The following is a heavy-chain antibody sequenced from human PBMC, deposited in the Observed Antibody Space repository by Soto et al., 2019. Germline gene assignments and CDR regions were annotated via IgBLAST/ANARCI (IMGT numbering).Heavy chain of an antibody. V-gene: IGHV1-69*06. Sequence: SVKVSCKASGGTFSSYAISWVRQAPGQGLEWMGGIIPIFGTANYAQKFQGRVTITADKSTSTAYMELSSLRSEDTAVYYCAGDGEIQVWQENCYYYYGTDVWGQGTTVTVSS. CDR3: AGDGEIQVWQENCYYYYGTDV. CDR1: GGTFSSYA. J-gene: IGHJ6*02. CDR2: IIPIFGTA. D-gene: IGHD5-18*01.